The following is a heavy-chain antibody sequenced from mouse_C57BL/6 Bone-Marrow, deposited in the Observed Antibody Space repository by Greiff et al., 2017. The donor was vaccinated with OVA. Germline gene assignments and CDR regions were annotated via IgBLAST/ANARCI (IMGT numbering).Heavy chain of an antibody. V-gene: IGHV2-2*01. J-gene: IGHJ4*01. CDR2: IWSGGST. D-gene: IGHD1-1*01. Sequence: VHLVESGPGLVQPSQSLSITCTVSGFSLTSYGVHWVRQSPGKGLEWLGVIWSGGSTDYNAAFISRLSISKDNSKSQVFFKMNSLQADDTAIYYCARSDGSSYYAMDYWGQGTSVTVSS. CDR3: ARSDGSSYYAMDY. CDR1: GFSLTSYG.